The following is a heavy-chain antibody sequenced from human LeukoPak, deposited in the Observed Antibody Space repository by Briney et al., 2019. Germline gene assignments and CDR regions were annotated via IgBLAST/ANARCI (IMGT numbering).Heavy chain of an antibody. Sequence: SETLSLTCTVSGGSISSSSYYWGWIRQPPGKGLEWIGSICYSGSTYYNPSLKSRVTISVDTSKNQFSLKLSSVTAADTAVYYCARGESGWYLGLGFDYWGQGTLVTVSS. V-gene: IGHV4-39*01. J-gene: IGHJ4*02. CDR3: ARGESGWYLGLGFDY. D-gene: IGHD6-19*01. CDR1: GGSISSSSYY. CDR2: ICYSGST.